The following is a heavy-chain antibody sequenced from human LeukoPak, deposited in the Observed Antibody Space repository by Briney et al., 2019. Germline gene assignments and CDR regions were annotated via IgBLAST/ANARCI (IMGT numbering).Heavy chain of an antibody. CDR1: GYTFTGYY. Sequence: ASVKVSCKASGYTFTGYYMHWVRQAPGQGLEWMGWINPNSGGTNYAQKLQGRVTMTRDTSISTAYMELRRLTSDDTAVYYCARGASSSGRGYSGMDVWGQGATVTVSS. V-gene: IGHV1-2*02. J-gene: IGHJ6*02. CDR2: INPNSGGT. CDR3: ARGASSSGRGYSGMDV. D-gene: IGHD6-19*01.